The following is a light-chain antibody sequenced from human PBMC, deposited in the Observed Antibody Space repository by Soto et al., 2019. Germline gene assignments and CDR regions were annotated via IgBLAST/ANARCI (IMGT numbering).Light chain of an antibody. CDR2: GAS. J-gene: IGKJ1*01. CDR1: QSVSSN. CDR3: QQYNNWPLS. Sequence: EIVMTQAAATLSVSPGERATLSCRASQSVSSNLAWYQQKPGQAPRLLIYGASTRATGIPARFSGSGSGTEFTLTISSLQSEDFAVYYCQQYNNWPLSIGQGTKVDIK. V-gene: IGKV3-15*01.